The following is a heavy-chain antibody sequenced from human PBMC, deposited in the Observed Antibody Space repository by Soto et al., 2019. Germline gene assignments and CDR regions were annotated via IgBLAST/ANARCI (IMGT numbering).Heavy chain of an antibody. V-gene: IGHV4-31*02. CDR2: IYYSGST. J-gene: IGHJ6*04. D-gene: IGHD3-3*01. CDR3: AIGGGNTTEYDYYGRAV. Sequence: HQHPGKGLEWIGYIYYSGSTSYNPSLKSRVTISVDTSKNQFSLKLSSVTAADTAVYYCAIGGGNTTEYDYYGRAVQCKGTTVPVSS.